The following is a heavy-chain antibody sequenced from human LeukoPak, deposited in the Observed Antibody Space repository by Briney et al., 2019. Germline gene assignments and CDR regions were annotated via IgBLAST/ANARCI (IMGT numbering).Heavy chain of an antibody. CDR3: VIRGLNRQNFDL. J-gene: IGHJ4*02. Sequence: PSETLSLTCTVSDDSINNNSRSWIRQPPGKELECICYIHYSGSTNYNPSLKNRVTISIDTSKNQFSLQLNSVTAADTAVYYCVIRGLNRQNFDLWRQGTLVTVSS. CDR1: DDSINNNS. D-gene: IGHD1-14*01. V-gene: IGHV4-59*08. CDR2: IHYSGST.